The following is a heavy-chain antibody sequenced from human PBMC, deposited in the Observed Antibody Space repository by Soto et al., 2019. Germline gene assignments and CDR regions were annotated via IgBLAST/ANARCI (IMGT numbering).Heavy chain of an antibody. CDR2: IYHSGST. CDR3: ARDQEGNNWFDP. CDR1: GGSISSGGYS. Sequence: SETLSLTCAVSGGSISSGGYSWSWIRRPPGKGLEWVGYIYHSGSTYYNPSLKSRVTISIDRSKNQFSLKLSSVTAADTAVYYCARDQEGNNWFDPWGQGTLVTVSS. J-gene: IGHJ5*02. V-gene: IGHV4-30-2*01.